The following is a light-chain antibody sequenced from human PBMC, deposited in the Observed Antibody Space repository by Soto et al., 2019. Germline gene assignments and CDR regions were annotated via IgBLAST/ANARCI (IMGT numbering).Light chain of an antibody. V-gene: IGKV3-11*01. CDR1: QSVSIH. CDR3: HQRQYWPPIT. Sequence: EKVMTQSPGTLSVSLGERATLSCRASQSVSIHLAWYQQKPGQAPRLLIYDTSARATGIPARFSGSGSGTDFTLTISSLEPEDFAVYYCHQRQYWPPITFGQGTRLEIK. J-gene: IGKJ5*01. CDR2: DTS.